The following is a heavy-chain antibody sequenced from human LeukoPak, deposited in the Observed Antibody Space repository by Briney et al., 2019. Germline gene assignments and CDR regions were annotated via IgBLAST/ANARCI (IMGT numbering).Heavy chain of an antibody. J-gene: IGHJ3*02. Sequence: ASVKVSCKASGYTFTGYYMHWVRQAPGQGLEWMAWISPYNGNTNYAQKFQGRVTMTTDTTTSTAYMELRSLRSDDTAVYFCARSFSGSRFNDVFDIWGQGTMVTVS. V-gene: IGHV1-18*04. D-gene: IGHD2-15*01. CDR2: ISPYNGNT. CDR1: GYTFTGYY. CDR3: ARSFSGSRFNDVFDI.